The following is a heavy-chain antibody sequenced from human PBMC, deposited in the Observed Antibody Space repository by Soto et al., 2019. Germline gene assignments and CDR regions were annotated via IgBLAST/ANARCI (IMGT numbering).Heavy chain of an antibody. CDR1: GSSISSYY. D-gene: IGHD5-18*01. CDR2: IYYSGST. Sequence: QVQLQESGPGLVKPSETLSLTCTVSGSSISSYYWSWIRQPPGKGLEWIGYIYYSGSTNYNPSLKSRVTISVDTSKNQFSLKLSSVTAADTAVYYCERGRIQLWYPFDYWGQGTLVTVSS. CDR3: ERGRIQLWYPFDY. V-gene: IGHV4-59*01. J-gene: IGHJ4*02.